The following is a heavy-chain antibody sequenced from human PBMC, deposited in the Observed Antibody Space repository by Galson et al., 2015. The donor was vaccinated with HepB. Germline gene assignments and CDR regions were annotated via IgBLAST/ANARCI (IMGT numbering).Heavy chain of an antibody. J-gene: IGHJ3*02. D-gene: IGHD7-27*01. CDR3: ARGLQESPWGALDI. Sequence: SLRLSCAASGFTFSNYAMHWVRQAPGKGLESVAVISYDGGSKYYGDSVQSRFTISRDNFKNTLYLQMNSLRTEDTAVYYCARGLQESPWGALDIWGQGTRVTVSS. V-gene: IGHV3-30-3*01. CDR1: GFTFSNYA. CDR2: ISYDGGSK.